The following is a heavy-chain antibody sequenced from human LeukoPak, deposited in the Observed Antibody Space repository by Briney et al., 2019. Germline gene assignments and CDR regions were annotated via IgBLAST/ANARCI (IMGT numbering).Heavy chain of an antibody. CDR3: ARDTTDFWSGGY. V-gene: IGHV1-2*02. D-gene: IGHD3-3*01. CDR1: GYTFTGYY. J-gene: IGHJ4*02. CDR2: ISPNSGGT. Sequence: ASVKVSCKASGYTFTGYYMHWVRQAPGQGLEWVGWISPNSGGTNYAQKFQGRVTMTRDTSISTAYMELSRLRSDDTAVYYCARDTTDFWSGGYWGQGTLVTVSS.